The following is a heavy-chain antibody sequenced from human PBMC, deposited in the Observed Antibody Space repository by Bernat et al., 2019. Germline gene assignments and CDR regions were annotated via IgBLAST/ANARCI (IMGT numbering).Heavy chain of an antibody. CDR2: IYYSGST. CDR3: ARQSKIVVVTDYYYGMDV. Sequence: QLQLQESGPGLVKPSETLSLTCTVSGGSISSSSYYWGWIRQPPGKGLEWIGSIYYSGSTYYNPSLKSRVTISVDTSKNQCYLKLSSVTAADTAVDYCARQSKIVVVTDYYYGMDVWGQGTTVTVSS. V-gene: IGHV4-39*01. J-gene: IGHJ6*02. D-gene: IGHD3-22*01. CDR1: GGSISSSSYY.